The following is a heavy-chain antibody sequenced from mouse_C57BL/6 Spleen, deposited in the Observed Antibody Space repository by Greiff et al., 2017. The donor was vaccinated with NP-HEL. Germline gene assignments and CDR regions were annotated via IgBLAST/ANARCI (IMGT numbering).Heavy chain of an antibody. J-gene: IGHJ4*01. D-gene: IGHD3-2*02. Sequence: EVQLQQSGPELVKPGASVKIPCKASGYTFTDYNMDWVKQSHGKSLEWIGDINPNNGGTIYNQKFKGKATLTVDKSSSTAYMELRSLTSEDTAVYYCAREGEQSSGGGYAMDYWGQGTSVTVSS. V-gene: IGHV1-18*01. CDR1: GYTFTDYN. CDR2: INPNNGGT. CDR3: AREGEQSSGGGYAMDY.